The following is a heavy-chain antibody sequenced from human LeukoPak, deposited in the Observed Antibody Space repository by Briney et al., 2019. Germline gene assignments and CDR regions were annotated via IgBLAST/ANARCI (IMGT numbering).Heavy chain of an antibody. D-gene: IGHD5-24*01. CDR3: ARGPWRYDY. CDR2: IYYSGNT. J-gene: IGHJ4*02. CDR1: AGSINKNY. Sequence: LETLSLTCTVSAGSINKNYWSWIRQPPGKGLEWIGYIYYSGNTNSNPSLKSRVTISVDTSKNQFSLKLSSVTAADTAVYYCARGPWRYDYWGQGTLVTVSS. V-gene: IGHV4-59*01.